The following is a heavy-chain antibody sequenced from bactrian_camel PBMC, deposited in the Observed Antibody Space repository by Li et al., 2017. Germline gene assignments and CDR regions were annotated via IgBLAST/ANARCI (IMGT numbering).Heavy chain of an antibody. D-gene: IGHD3*01. CDR3: ASARAPACLSMTISRYQD. CDR2: LVTGGRST. Sequence: HVQLVESGGGSVQTGGSLKLSCAASGDISKDYCVAWFRQTPGAQREGVAALVTGGRSTHYIDAVKGRFTISRSSAENTVYLQMNNLTLEDTAMYYCASARAPACLSMTISRYQDWGRGTQVTVS. CDR1: GDISKDYC. V-gene: IGHV3S54*01. J-gene: IGHJ4*01.